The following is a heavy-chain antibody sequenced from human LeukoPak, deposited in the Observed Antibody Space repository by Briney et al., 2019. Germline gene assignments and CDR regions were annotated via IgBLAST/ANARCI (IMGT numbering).Heavy chain of an antibody. CDR2: ISYSGTT. CDR1: GGSISSRPYY. CDR3: ARDFSSSSTVYYYYYMDV. D-gene: IGHD6-6*01. V-gene: IGHV4-39*07. J-gene: IGHJ6*03. Sequence: SETLSLTCTVSGGSISSRPYYWGWVRQPPGKGLEWIGTISYSGTTYYSPSLKSRVTISLDTSKNQFSLKLSFVTAADTAIYYCARDFSSSSTVYYYYYMDVWGKGTTVTVSS.